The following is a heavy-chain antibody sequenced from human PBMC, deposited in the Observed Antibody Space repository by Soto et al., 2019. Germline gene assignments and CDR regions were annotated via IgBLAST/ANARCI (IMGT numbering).Heavy chain of an antibody. CDR3: ARSLLEVGDAFDL. Sequence: QVQLVDSGGGLVKPGGSLRLSCAASGFSFSNYYFTYIRQAPGKGLEWIAYISSSGNITHYADSVQGRFSISRDNAKYSLSLQLNDLRVEDTAVYYCARSLLEVGDAFDLWGQGTSVLVSS. J-gene: IGHJ3*01. CDR1: GFSFSNYY. V-gene: IGHV3-11*01. CDR2: ISSSGNIT. D-gene: IGHD2-15*01.